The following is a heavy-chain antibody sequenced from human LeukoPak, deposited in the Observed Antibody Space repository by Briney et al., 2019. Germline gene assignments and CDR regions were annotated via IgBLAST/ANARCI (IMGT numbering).Heavy chain of an antibody. CDR1: GGSISNYY. D-gene: IGHD1-26*01. CDR2: IYYSGST. V-gene: IGHV4-59*13. CDR3: ARGRSGSYHSPFDY. Sequence: SETLSLTCTVSGGSISNYYWSWIRQPPGKGLELIGYIYYSGSTNYNPSLESRVTISVDTSKNQFSLKLDSVTAADTAVYYCARGRSGSYHSPFDYWGQGTLVTVSS. J-gene: IGHJ4*02.